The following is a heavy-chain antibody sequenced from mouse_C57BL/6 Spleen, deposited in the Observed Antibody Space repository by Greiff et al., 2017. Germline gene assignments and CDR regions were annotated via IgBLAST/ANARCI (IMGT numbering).Heavy chain of an antibody. CDR2: IDPETGGT. CDR3: TRPYGSSYIDY. CDR1: GYTFTDYE. D-gene: IGHD1-1*01. Sequence: VQLQQSGAELVRPGASVTLSCKASGYTFTDYEMHWVKQTPVHGLEWIGAIDPETGGTAYNQKFKGKAILTADKSSSTAYMELRSLTSEDSAVYYCTRPYGSSYIDYWGQGTTLTVSS. J-gene: IGHJ2*01. V-gene: IGHV1-15*01.